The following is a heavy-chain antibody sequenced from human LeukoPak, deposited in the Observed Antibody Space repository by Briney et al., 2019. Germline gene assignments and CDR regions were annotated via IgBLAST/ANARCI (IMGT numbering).Heavy chain of an antibody. CDR2: IYHSGST. V-gene: IGHV4-30-2*01. CDR1: GGSISSGGYS. Sequence: SETLSLTCAVSGGSISSGGYSWSWIRQPPGKGLEWIGYIYHSGSTYYNPSLKSRVTISVDRSKNQFSLKLSSVTAADTAVYYCARENTIFGVGMDVWGQGTTVTVSS. J-gene: IGHJ6*02. D-gene: IGHD3-3*01. CDR3: ARENTIFGVGMDV.